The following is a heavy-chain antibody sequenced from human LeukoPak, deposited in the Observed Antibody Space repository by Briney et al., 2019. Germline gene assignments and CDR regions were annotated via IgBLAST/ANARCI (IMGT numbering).Heavy chain of an antibody. V-gene: IGHV4-39*01. CDR2: IYYTGST. CDR3: AGRWDNIVGVTYEY. D-gene: IGHD3-16*01. Sequence: SETLSLTCTISGSSITSVSHYWGWIRQPPGKGLEWIGDIYYTGSTYYSPSLRSRVTMSVHTSENQFSLRLNSVTAVDTAVYYCAGRWDNIVGVTYEYWGQGTLVTVSS. CDR1: GSSITSVSHY. J-gene: IGHJ4*02.